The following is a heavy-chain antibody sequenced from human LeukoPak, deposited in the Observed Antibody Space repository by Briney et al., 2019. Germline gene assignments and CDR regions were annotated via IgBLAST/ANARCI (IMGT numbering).Heavy chain of an antibody. CDR1: GFIFINYA. J-gene: IGHJ4*02. V-gene: IGHV3-23*01. D-gene: IGHD5-18*01. CDR2: ISGSGDNT. CDR3: GKSPWLQIWVPYFDY. Sequence: GGSLRLSCAASGFIFINYAMSWVRQAPGKGLEWVSVISGSGDNTYYTDSVKGRFTISIDNSKNTLYVQMNSLRAEDTAIYYCGKSPWLQIWVPYFDYWGQGTLVTVSS.